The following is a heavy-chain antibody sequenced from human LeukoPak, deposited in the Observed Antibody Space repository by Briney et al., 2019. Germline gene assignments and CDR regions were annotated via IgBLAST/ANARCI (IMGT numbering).Heavy chain of an antibody. Sequence: GRSLRLSCAASGFTFSSYAMHWVRQAPGKGLEWVAVISYDGSNKYYADSVKGRFTISRDNSKNTLYLQMNSLRAEATAVYYCARGGRGFPDYWGQGTLVTVSS. D-gene: IGHD3-10*01. CDR3: ARGGRGFPDY. V-gene: IGHV3-30-3*01. CDR1: GFTFSSYA. CDR2: ISYDGSNK. J-gene: IGHJ4*02.